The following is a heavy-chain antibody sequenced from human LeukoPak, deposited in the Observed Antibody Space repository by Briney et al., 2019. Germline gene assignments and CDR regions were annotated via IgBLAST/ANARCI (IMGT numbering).Heavy chain of an antibody. V-gene: IGHV3-21*01. CDR1: GFTFSSYS. CDR2: ISSSSSYI. D-gene: IGHD3-22*01. J-gene: IGHJ4*02. CDR3: ARDRAQTYYYDSSGYLIDY. Sequence: KPGGSLRLSCAASGFTFSSYSMNWVSQAPGKGLEWVSSISSSSSYIYYADSVKGRFTISRDNAKNSLYLQMNSLRAEDTAVYYCARDRAQTYYYDSSGYLIDYWGQGTLVTVSS.